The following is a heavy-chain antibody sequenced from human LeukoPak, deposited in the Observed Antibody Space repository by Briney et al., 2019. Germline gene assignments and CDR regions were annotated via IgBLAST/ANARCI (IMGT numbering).Heavy chain of an antibody. CDR3: ARGTMAAGFDP. Sequence: SETLSLTCTVSGGSINNYYWNWIRQPAGRGLEWIGRIYSSGSTNYNPSLKSRVTVSVDTSENQFSLKLNSVTAADTAIYYCARGTMAAGFDPWGQGALVTVSS. D-gene: IGHD4/OR15-4a*01. J-gene: IGHJ5*02. CDR1: GGSINNYY. V-gene: IGHV4-4*07. CDR2: IYSSGST.